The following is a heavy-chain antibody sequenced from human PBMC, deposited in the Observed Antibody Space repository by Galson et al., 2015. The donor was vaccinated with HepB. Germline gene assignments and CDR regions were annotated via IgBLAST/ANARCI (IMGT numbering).Heavy chain of an antibody. CDR3: AKLTGYCSNTSCSPGLGFDY. J-gene: IGHJ4*02. D-gene: IGHD2-2*03. CDR1: GFTVNNYA. CDR2: ICGGGGST. V-gene: IGHV3-23*01. Sequence: SLRLSCAASGFTVNNYAMNWVRQAPGKGLEWVSVICGGGGSTFYAASVKGRFTISRDNSKNTLYLHMNSLRAEYTAVYYCAKLTGYCSNTSCSPGLGFDYWGRGTLVTVSS.